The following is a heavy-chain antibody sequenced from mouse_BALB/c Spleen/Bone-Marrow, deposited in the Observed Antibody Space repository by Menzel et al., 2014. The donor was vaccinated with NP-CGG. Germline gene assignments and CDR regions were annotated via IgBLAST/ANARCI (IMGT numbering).Heavy chain of an antibody. CDR1: GYSFTGYY. Sequence: LVKTGTSVKISCKASGYSFTGYYIHWVKQTHGKSLEWIGYISCYNGATSYIQKFKGKATFTVDTSSTTAYIQFNSLTSEDSAVYYCARETTATYFDVWGAGTTVTVSS. CDR3: ARETTATYFDV. J-gene: IGHJ1*01. D-gene: IGHD1-2*01. V-gene: IGHV1S34*01. CDR2: ISCYNGAT.